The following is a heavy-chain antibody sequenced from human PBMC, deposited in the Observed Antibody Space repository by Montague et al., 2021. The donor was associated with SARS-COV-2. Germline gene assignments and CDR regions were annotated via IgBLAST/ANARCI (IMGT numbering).Heavy chain of an antibody. CDR1: GGSISSSSYY. CDR3: AGEMATVVNYYYYGMDV. Sequence: SETLSLTCTVSGGSISSSSYYWGWIRQPPGKGLEWIGSIYYSGSTNYNPSIKSRVTISVATSKNQFSLKLSSVTAADTAVYYCAGEMATVVNYYYYGMDVWGQGTTVTVSS. J-gene: IGHJ6*02. CDR2: IYYSGST. V-gene: IGHV4-39*02. D-gene: IGHD5-24*01.